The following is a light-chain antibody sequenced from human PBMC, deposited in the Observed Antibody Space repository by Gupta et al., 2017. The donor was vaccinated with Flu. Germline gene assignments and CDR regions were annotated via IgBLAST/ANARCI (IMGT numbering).Light chain of an antibody. Sequence: SVYHGGRANLSCRASQRVSTKLAWYQKENGQAPRRRIYGESTRATENPARFSGSGYGREFNLNISSLQSEEWAVYYCLQYHRWPQRAPRTFGQGTKVEIK. J-gene: IGKJ1*01. CDR2: GES. V-gene: IGKV3-15*01. CDR1: QRVSTK. CDR3: LQYHRWPQRAPRT.